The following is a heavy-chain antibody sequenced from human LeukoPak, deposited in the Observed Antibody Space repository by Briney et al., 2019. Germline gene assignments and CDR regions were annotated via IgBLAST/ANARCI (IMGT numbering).Heavy chain of an antibody. CDR1: GGTFSSYA. CDR2: IIPIFGTA. J-gene: IGHJ4*02. D-gene: IGHD2-21*02. Sequence: SVKVSCKASGGTFSSYAISWVRHAPGQGLEWMGRIIPIFGTANYAQKFQGRVTITTDESTSTAYMELSSLRSEDTAVYYCARDRDIVVVTAFYYFDYWGQGTLVTVSS. CDR3: ARDRDIVVVTAFYYFDY. V-gene: IGHV1-69*05.